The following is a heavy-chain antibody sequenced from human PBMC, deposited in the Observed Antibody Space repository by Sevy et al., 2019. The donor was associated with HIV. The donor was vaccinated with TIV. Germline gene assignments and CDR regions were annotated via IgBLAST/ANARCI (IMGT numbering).Heavy chain of an antibody. V-gene: IGHV3-74*01. CDR2: INSDGSST. J-gene: IGHJ3*01. Sequence: GGSLRLSCAASGFTFSTYWMHWVRQVPGKGLVWVSRINSDGSSTTYADSVKGRFSISRDNAKNTAYLQMDNLRAEDTAVYFCAREGGMRTILRGFDVWGQGTMVTVSS. CDR1: GFTFSTYW. D-gene: IGHD3-9*01. CDR3: AREGGMRTILRGFDV.